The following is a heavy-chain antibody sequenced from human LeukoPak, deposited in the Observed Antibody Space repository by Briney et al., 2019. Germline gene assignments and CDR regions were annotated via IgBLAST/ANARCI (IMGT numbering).Heavy chain of an antibody. CDR2: IYSGGST. V-gene: IGHV3-53*01. J-gene: IGHJ4*02. CDR3: ARAGPIDY. Sequence: GGSLRLSCAASGFIVSSKYMSWVRQAPRKGLEWVSVIYSGGSTYYAASVEGRFTISRDTSKNTVYLQMNSLRVEDTAVYYCARAGPIDYWGQGTLVTVSS. CDR1: GFIVSSKY.